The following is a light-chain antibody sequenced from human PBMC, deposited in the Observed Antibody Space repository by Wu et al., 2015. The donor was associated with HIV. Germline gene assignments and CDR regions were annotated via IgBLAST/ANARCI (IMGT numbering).Light chain of an antibody. CDR1: QTVGSRY. J-gene: IGKJ2*01. V-gene: IGKV3-20*01. CDR3: QQYGSSPYT. CDR2: ATS. Sequence: PGERATLSCRASQTVGSRYLAWYQQRPGQAPRLLMYATSSRATGIPDRLSGSGSGTDFTLTISRLEPEDFAVYYCQQYGSSPYTFGQGTKLEIK.